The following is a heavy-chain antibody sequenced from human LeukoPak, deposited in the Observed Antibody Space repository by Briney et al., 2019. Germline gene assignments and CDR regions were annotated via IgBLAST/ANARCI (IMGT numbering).Heavy chain of an antibody. CDR1: GFTFSVFD. D-gene: IGHD3-10*01. CDR3: ARAGTWFSHAYDI. J-gene: IGHJ3*02. V-gene: IGHV3-13*01. Sequence: GGSLRLSCAASGFTFSVFDMQWVRHAPGKGVEWVSGIGTAGDTHYPDSVKGRFRISRDNAKNSFYLQMNSLRFGDTGVYYCARAGTWFSHAYDIWGQGTTVTVSS. CDR2: IGTAGDT.